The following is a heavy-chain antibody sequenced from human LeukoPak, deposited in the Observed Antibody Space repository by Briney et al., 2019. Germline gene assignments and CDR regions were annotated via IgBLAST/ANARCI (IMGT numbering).Heavy chain of an antibody. J-gene: IGHJ3*02. CDR2: ISYDGSNK. D-gene: IGHD3-16*01. CDR3: ARVPQLRRAFDI. CDR1: GFTFSSYA. V-gene: IGHV3-30-3*01. Sequence: GGSLRHSFAASGFTFSSYAMHWVRQAPGKGLEWVAVISYDGSNKYYADSVKGRFTISRDNSKNTLYLQMNSLRAEDTAVYYCARVPQLRRAFDIWGQGTMVTVSS.